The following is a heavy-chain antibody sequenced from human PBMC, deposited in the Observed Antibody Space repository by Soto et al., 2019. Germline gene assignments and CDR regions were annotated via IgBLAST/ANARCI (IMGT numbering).Heavy chain of an antibody. J-gene: IGHJ6*02. Sequence: GGSLRLSCAASGFTFSNYGMHWVRQAPGKGLEWVAIIWHDGNNKYYADSVRGRFIISRDNSKNRLYLQMNSLRAEDTAAYYCASDLVGASDSYGLDVWGQGTPVTVSS. CDR3: ASDLVGASDSYGLDV. V-gene: IGHV3-33*01. D-gene: IGHD1-26*01. CDR1: GFTFSNYG. CDR2: IWHDGNNK.